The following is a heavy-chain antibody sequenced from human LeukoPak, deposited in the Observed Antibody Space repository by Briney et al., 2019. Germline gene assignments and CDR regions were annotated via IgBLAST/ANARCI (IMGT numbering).Heavy chain of an antibody. J-gene: IGHJ4*02. Sequence: KDGESLKISCETSGYSLTTYWIGWVRQRLGTGLEWVGAIYPDDSDTRYSPSFQGQVAISADKSISTAYLQWSSLKASDTAMYYCARRAHTTFDYWGQGTLVTVSS. CDR1: GYSLTTYW. D-gene: IGHD1-1*01. V-gene: IGHV5-51*01. CDR2: IYPDDSDT. CDR3: ARRAHTTFDY.